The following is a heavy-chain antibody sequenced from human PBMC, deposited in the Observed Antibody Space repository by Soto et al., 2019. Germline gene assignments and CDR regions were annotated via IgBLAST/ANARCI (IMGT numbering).Heavy chain of an antibody. CDR3: ARSPDSSGYYHYFDY. J-gene: IGHJ4*02. CDR2: FNTYTGNP. CDR1: GYSFTTYG. Sequence: ASVKVSCKASGYSFTTYGMNWVPQAPGQGLEWMGWFNTYTGNPTYAQGFTGRFVFSMDTSASTAYLQISSLKAEDMATYYCARSPDSSGYYHYFDYWGQGTLVTVSS. D-gene: IGHD3-22*01. V-gene: IGHV7-4-1*02.